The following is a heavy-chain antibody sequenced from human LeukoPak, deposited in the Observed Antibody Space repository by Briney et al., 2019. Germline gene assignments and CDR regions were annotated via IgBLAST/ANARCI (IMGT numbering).Heavy chain of an antibody. CDR1: GGSIISSSYY. D-gene: IGHD6-13*01. V-gene: IGHV4-39*07. CDR2: IYYTGST. CDR3: ARDRLSSWYGRLVPASFDY. Sequence: SETLSPTCTVSGGSIISSSYYWGWIRQPPGKGLEWIGSIYYTGSTYYNPSLRSRVTMSVDTSRNQFSLKLSSVTAADTAVFYCARDRLSSWYGRLVPASFDYWGQGTLVTVSS. J-gene: IGHJ4*02.